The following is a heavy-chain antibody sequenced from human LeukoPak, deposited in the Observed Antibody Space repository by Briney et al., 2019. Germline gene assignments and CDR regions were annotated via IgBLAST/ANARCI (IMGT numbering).Heavy chain of an antibody. CDR1: GYSISSGYY. D-gene: IGHD2-21*02. CDR2: IYHSGST. CDR3: ARVAYCGGDCYRAEYFQH. J-gene: IGHJ1*01. Sequence: SETLSLTCTVSGYSISSGYYWGWIRQPPGKGLEWIGSIYHSGSTYYNPSLKSRVTISVDTSKNQFSLKLSSVTAADTAVYYCARVAYCGGDCYRAEYFQHWGQGTLVTVSS. V-gene: IGHV4-38-2*02.